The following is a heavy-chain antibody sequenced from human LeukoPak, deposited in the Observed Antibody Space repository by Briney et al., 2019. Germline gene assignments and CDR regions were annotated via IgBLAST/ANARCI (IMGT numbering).Heavy chain of an antibody. D-gene: IGHD2-15*01. V-gene: IGHV1-18*01. J-gene: IGHJ5*02. Sequence: KLQGRVTMTTDTSTSTAYMELRSLRSDDTAVYYCARVGGPGDSDPWGQGTLVTVSS. CDR3: ARVGGPGDSDP.